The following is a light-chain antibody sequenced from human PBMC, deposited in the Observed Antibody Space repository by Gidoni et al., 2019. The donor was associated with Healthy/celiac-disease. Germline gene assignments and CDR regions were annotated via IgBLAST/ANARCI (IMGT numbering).Light chain of an antibody. CDR2: AAS. V-gene: IGKV1-12*01. CDR3: QQANSFPPIFT. CDR1: QGISSW. Sequence: IQMTQSPSSVSASVGDRVTITCRASQGISSWLAWYQQESGNAPKLLIYAASSLQSGVPSSFGGWGSVTDFSLTISRLQAEDFASYYCQQANSFPPIFTFGPGTKVEIK. J-gene: IGKJ3*01.